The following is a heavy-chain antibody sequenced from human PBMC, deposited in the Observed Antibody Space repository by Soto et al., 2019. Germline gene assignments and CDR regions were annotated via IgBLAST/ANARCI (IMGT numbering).Heavy chain of an antibody. V-gene: IGHV3-23*01. D-gene: IGHD6-6*01. CDR1: EFTFSTYA. J-gene: IGHJ4*02. Sequence: GGSLRLSCAASEFTFSTYAMTWVRQAPGRGLQWVATISDSGDITYYADSVKGRFTISRDNSRNTLYLQMNNLRAEDTAIYYCAKSWVPSITYRPPRFDYWGRGTLVTVSS. CDR3: AKSWVPSITYRPPRFDY. CDR2: ISDSGDIT.